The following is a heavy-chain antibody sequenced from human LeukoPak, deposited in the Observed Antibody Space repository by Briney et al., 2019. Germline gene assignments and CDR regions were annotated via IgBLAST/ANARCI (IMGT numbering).Heavy chain of an antibody. CDR3: AKGSPHDYGDYVFPFDY. D-gene: IGHD4-17*01. CDR1: GFTFSSLA. J-gene: IGHJ4*02. Sequence: GGSLRLSCAASGFTFSSLAMNWVRQAPGKGLEWVSGVASGGRTFYADSVKGRFTISRDISKNTLYLQMNGLRVEDTAVYYCAKGSPHDYGDYVFPFDYWGQGTLVTVSS. CDR2: VASGGRT. V-gene: IGHV3-23*01.